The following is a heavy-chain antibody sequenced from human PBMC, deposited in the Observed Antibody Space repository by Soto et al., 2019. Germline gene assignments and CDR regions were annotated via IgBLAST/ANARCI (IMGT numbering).Heavy chain of an antibody. CDR3: ARAAHTLDIVVVPAAPSPYYFDY. D-gene: IGHD2-2*01. J-gene: IGHJ4*03. V-gene: IGHV4-59*01. Sequence: PSETLSLTCTFSCGSIISYYWSWIRQPPGKGLEWIGYIYYSGSTNYNPSLKSRVTISVDTSKNQFSLKLSSVTAADTAVYYCARAAHTLDIVVVPAAPSPYYFDYWVPETLLVTVSS. CDR1: CGSIISYY. CDR2: IYYSGST.